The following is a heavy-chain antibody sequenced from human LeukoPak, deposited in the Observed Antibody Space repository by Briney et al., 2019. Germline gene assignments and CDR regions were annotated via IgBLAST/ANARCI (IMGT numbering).Heavy chain of an antibody. J-gene: IGHJ4*02. V-gene: IGHV4-34*01. CDR3: ARVMDYYDSSGYSHFDY. CDR2: INHSGST. Sequence: PSETLSLTCAVYGGSFSGYYWSWIRQPPGKGLEWIGEINHSGSTNYNPSLKSRVTISVDTSKNQFSLKLSSVTAADTAVYFCARVMDYYDSSGYSHFDYWGQGTLVTVSS. CDR1: GGSFSGYY. D-gene: IGHD3-22*01.